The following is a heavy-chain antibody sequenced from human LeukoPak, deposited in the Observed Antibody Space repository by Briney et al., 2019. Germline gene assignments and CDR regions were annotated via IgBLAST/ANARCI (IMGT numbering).Heavy chain of an antibody. J-gene: IGHJ4*02. V-gene: IGHV1-2*02. D-gene: IGHD3-3*01. CDR1: GYTFTGYY. CDR2: INPNSGGT. Sequence: ASVKVSCKASGYTFTGYYMHWVRQAPGQGLEWMGWINPNSGGTNYAQKFQGRVTMTRDTSISTAYMELSRLGSDDTAVYYCARYDFWSGYYDYWGQGTLVTVSS. CDR3: ARYDFWSGYYDY.